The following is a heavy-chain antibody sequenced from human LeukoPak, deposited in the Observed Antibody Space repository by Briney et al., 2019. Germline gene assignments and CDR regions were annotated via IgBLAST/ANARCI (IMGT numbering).Heavy chain of an antibody. CDR1: GFTFSSYS. CDR2: ISWNSGSI. Sequence: GRSLRLSCAASGFTFSSYSMNWVRQAPGKGLEWVSGISWNSGSIGYADSVKGRFTISRDNAKNSLYLQMNSLRAEDMALYYCARYRGSYLRDDAFDIWGQGTMVTVSS. CDR3: ARYRGSYLRDDAFDI. J-gene: IGHJ3*02. V-gene: IGHV3-9*03. D-gene: IGHD1-26*01.